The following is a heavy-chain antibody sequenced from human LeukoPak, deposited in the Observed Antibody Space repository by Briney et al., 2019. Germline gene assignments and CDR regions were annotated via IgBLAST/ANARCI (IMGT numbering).Heavy chain of an antibody. Sequence: GGSLRLSCAASGFTFSSNGMHWVRQAPGKGLEWVALIWYDGSNKYYADSVKGRFTITRDNSKNTLFLQMNSLRAEDTAVYCCAGGMRHFDYCGQGALVTVSS. J-gene: IGHJ4*02. D-gene: IGHD2-8*01. CDR3: AGGMRHFDY. V-gene: IGHV3-33*01. CDR2: IWYDGSNK. CDR1: GFTFSSNG.